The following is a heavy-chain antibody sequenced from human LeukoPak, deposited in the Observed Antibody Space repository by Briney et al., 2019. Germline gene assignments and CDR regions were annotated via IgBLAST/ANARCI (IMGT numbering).Heavy chain of an antibody. D-gene: IGHD6-13*01. CDR1: GFTFSSYS. CDR3: ARDGPSIAAAGTIDY. CDR2: ISSSSGTI. J-gene: IGHJ4*02. Sequence: GGSLRLSCAASGFTFSSYSMNWVRQAPGEGLEWISLISSSSGTIYYADSVKGRFTISRDNAKNSLYLQMNSLGAEDTTVYYCARDGPSIAAAGTIDYWGQGTLVTVSS. V-gene: IGHV3-48*04.